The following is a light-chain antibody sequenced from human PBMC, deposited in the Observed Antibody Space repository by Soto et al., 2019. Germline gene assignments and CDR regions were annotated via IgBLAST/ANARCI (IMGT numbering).Light chain of an antibody. CDR1: SSNSGSNT. CDR3: AAWDDSLNGFYV. Sequence: QSVLTQPPSASGTPGQRVTISCSGSSSNSGSNTVSWYQQLPRTAPKLLIYSNNRRPSGVPERFSGSNSGTSASLAISGLQSEDEADYYCAAWDDSLNGFYVFGTGTKVTVL. J-gene: IGLJ1*01. CDR2: SNN. V-gene: IGLV1-44*01.